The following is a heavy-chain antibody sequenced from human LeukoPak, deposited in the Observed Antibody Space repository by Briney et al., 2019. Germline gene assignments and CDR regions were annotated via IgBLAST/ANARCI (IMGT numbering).Heavy chain of an antibody. J-gene: IGHJ3*02. CDR3: ARIRDGYNDAYDI. D-gene: IGHD5-24*01. CDR2: INPGGDNT. CDR1: GYTFTKYY. Sequence: ASVKVSCKASGYTFTKYYIHWVRQAPGQGLEWMGLINPGGDNTNYAQNFQGRVTMTRDTSASTVYMELSSLRSEDTAIYYCARIRDGYNDAYDIWGQGTVVTVPS. V-gene: IGHV1-46*01.